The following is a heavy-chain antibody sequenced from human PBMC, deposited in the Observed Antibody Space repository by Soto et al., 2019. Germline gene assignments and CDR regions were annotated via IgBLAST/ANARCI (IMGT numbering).Heavy chain of an antibody. J-gene: IGHJ5*02. CDR1: GYSFTSYW. CDR2: IDPSDSYT. D-gene: IGHD3-10*01. V-gene: IGHV5-10-1*03. Sequence: EVRLVQSGAEVKKPGESLRISCKGSGYSFTSYWISWVRQMPGKGLEWMGRIDPSDSYTNYSPSFQGHVTISADKSISTAYLQWSSLKASDTAMYYCARHRRYYYGSGSSSWFDPWGQGTLVTVSS. CDR3: ARHRRYYYGSGSSSWFDP.